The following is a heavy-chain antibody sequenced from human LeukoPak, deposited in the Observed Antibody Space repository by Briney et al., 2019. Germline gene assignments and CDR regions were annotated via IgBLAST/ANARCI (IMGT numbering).Heavy chain of an antibody. CDR2: INGSSSDT. D-gene: IGHD2-15*01. J-gene: IGHJ5*02. Sequence: GGSLRLSCAASGFTFSDYYMTWIRQAPGRGLEWISYINGSSSDTKYADSVKGRFTISRDNAKNSVYLLMNSLRAEDTAVYYCARRGTTYCTVDSCHPNWFDPWGQGTLVAVSS. V-gene: IGHV3-11*03. CDR1: GFTFSDYY. CDR3: ARRGTTYCTVDSCHPNWFDP.